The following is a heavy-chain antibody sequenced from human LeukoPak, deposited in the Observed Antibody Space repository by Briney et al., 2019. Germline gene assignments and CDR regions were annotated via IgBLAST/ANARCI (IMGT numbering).Heavy chain of an antibody. CDR1: EYTLSGHY. CDR3: ARELSMVGGVPGGGFQH. J-gene: IGHJ1*01. D-gene: IGHD3-10*01. V-gene: IGHV1-2*02. CDR2: INPNSGGT. Sequence: ASVKVSCKASEYTLSGHYMHWVRQAPGQGLEWMGWINPNSGGTIYVQNFQGRVTMTRDTSGTTVYMDLSSLRSDDTAVCYCARELSMVGGVPGGGFQHWGQGTLVIVSS.